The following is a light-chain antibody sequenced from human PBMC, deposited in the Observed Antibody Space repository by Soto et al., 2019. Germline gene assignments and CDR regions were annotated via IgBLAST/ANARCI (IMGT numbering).Light chain of an antibody. CDR1: QSISSW. CDR2: KAS. V-gene: IGKV1-5*03. CDR3: QQYNSYWT. Sequence: DIQMTQSPSTLSASVGDRVTITSRASQSISSWMAWYQQKPGKAPKLLIYKASSLESGVPSRFSGSGSGTEFTLTISSLQPDDFATYYCQQYNSYWTFGQGTKVDNK. J-gene: IGKJ1*01.